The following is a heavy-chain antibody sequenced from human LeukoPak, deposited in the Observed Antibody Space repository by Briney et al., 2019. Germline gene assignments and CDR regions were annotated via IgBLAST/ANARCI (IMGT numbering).Heavy chain of an antibody. CDR2: ISYDGSNK. D-gene: IGHD5-24*01. CDR1: GFTFSSYA. Sequence: GRSLRLSCAASGFTFSSYAMHWVRQAPGKGLEWVAVISYDGSNKFYADSVKARFTISRDNSKNTLYLQMNSLRAEDTAVYYCARVSYPLQVEMATHVDYWGQGTLVTVPS. V-gene: IGHV3-30*04. CDR3: ARVSYPLQVEMATHVDY. J-gene: IGHJ4*02.